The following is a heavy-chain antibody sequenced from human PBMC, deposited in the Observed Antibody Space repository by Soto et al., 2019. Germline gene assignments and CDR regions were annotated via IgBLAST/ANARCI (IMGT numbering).Heavy chain of an antibody. Sequence: GGSLRLSCAASGFTFSSYAMSWVRQAPGKGLEWVSAISGSGGSTYYADSVKGRFTISRDNSKNTLYLQMNSLRAEDTAVYYCAKDRDCSSTSCYFDYWGQGTLVTVSS. CDR3: AKDRDCSSTSCYFDY. D-gene: IGHD2-2*01. J-gene: IGHJ4*02. V-gene: IGHV3-23*01. CDR2: ISGSGGST. CDR1: GFTFSSYA.